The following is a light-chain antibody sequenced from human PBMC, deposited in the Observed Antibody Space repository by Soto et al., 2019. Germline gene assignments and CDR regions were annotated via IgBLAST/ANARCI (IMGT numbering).Light chain of an antibody. Sequence: DIQMTQSPSTLSASVGDRVTITCRASQTISSWLAWYQQKPGKAPKLLIYKAATLESGVPSRFSGSGFGTEFTLTISNLQPDDFATYYCQQYNGNSLTFGGGTKVEI. J-gene: IGKJ4*01. CDR3: QQYNGNSLT. V-gene: IGKV1-5*03. CDR2: KAA. CDR1: QTISSW.